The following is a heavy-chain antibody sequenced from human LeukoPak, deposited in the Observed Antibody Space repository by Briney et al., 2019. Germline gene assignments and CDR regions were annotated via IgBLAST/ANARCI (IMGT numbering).Heavy chain of an antibody. Sequence: PSETLSLTCTVSGGSISSSSYYWGWIRQPPGKGLEWIGYIYYSGSTNYNPSLKSRVTISVDTSKNQFSLKLSSVTAADTAVYYCARAYCVGDCSVLHIYFDNWGQGTLVTVSS. CDR3: ARAYCVGDCSVLHIYFDN. J-gene: IGHJ4*02. CDR1: GGSISSSSYY. V-gene: IGHV4-61*05. CDR2: IYYSGST. D-gene: IGHD2-21*02.